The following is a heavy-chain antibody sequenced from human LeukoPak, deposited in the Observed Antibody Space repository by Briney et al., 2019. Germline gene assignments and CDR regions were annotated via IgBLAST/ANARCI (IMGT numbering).Heavy chain of an antibody. Sequence: GGSLRLSRAASGFTFSNSAMHWVRQAPGKGLEWVAVIWYDGSNKYYADSVKGRFTISRDNSKNTLYLQMNSLRAEDTAVYYCAKDLSLWFGDAFDIWGQGTMVTVSS. V-gene: IGHV3-33*06. D-gene: IGHD3-10*01. CDR1: GFTFSNSA. J-gene: IGHJ3*02. CDR2: IWYDGSNK. CDR3: AKDLSLWFGDAFDI.